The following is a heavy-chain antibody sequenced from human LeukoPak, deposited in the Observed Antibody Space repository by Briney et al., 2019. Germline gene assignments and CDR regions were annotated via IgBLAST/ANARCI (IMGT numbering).Heavy chain of an antibody. CDR2: FYSGGKT. Sequence: KGLEWVSVFYSGGKTYYTDSVKGRFTISRDNSKNTLYLQMNSLRAEDTAVYYCARDFDYWGQGTLVTVSS. CDR3: ARDFDY. J-gene: IGHJ4*02. V-gene: IGHV3-53*01.